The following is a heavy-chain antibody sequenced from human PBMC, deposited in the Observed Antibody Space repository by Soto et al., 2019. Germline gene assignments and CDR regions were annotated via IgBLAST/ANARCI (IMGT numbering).Heavy chain of an antibody. V-gene: IGHV3-23*01. CDR1: GFTFSSYA. J-gene: IGHJ4*02. CDR2: ISGSGGST. CDR3: AKDNGAIAAADYSFDY. Sequence: EVQLLESGGGLVQPGGSLRLSCAASGFTFSSYAMSWVRQAPGKGLEWVSAISGSGGSTYYADSVKGRFTISRDNSKNTLYLQMNSLRAEDTAVYYCAKDNGAIAAADYSFDYWGQGTLVTVSS. D-gene: IGHD6-13*01.